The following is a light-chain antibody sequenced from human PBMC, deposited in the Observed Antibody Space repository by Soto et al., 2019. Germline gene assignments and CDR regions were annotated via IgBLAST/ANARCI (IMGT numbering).Light chain of an antibody. CDR3: QQSYSTPTMYT. Sequence: DIRMTQSPSSLSAFVGDSVTITCRASQSIATDLNWYQHNPGKAPELLIYAASSLQIGVPSRFSGSGSGTDFTLTISSLQPEDFATYYCQQSYSTPTMYTFGQGTKLEIK. CDR1: QSIATD. J-gene: IGKJ2*01. V-gene: IGKV1-39*01. CDR2: AAS.